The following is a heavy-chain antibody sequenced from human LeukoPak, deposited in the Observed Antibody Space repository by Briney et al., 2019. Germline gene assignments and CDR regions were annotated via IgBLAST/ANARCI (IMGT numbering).Heavy chain of an antibody. Sequence: GGSLRLSCAASGFTFSSYGMHWVRQAPGKGLEWVAVISYDGSNKKYANSVKGRFTISRDNSKNTLYPQMNSLRAEDTAVYYCARLYGSVPGDAFDIWGQGTMVTVSS. CDR2: ISYDGSNK. V-gene: IGHV3-30*03. J-gene: IGHJ3*02. CDR1: GFTFSSYG. CDR3: ARLYGSVPGDAFDI. D-gene: IGHD3-10*01.